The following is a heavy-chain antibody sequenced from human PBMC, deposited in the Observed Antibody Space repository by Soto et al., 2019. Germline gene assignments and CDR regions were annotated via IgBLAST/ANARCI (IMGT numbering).Heavy chain of an antibody. CDR1: GFSFSNYA. J-gene: IGHJ4*02. Sequence: QVQLVESGGGVVQPGRSLRLSCAASGFSFSNYAMHWVRXXXXXXXXXXXXXSYDGDNEYYADSVRGRFTISRDNSKXXXXXXXXXXXXXXXXXXXXXXXXXXXXXXXXXXXXKHFDYWGQGTLVTVAS. CDR2: XSYDGDNE. CDR3: XXXXXXXXXXXXXXXXKHFDY. V-gene: IGHV3-30*03.